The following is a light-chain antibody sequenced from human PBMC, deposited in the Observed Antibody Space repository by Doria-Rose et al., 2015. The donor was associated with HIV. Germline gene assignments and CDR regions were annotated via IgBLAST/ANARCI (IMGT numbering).Light chain of an antibody. CDR1: SSNIGNNY. CDR3: ATWDSSLSAVV. Sequence: QPGLTQPPSVSAAPGQKVTISCSGSSSNIGNNYVSWYQQLPGTATTLFIYDNNKRPSGIPDRFSGSKSGTSATLGITGLQTGDEADYYCATWDSSLSAVVFGGGSKVTVL. V-gene: IGLV1-51*01. J-gene: IGLJ2*01. CDR2: DNN.